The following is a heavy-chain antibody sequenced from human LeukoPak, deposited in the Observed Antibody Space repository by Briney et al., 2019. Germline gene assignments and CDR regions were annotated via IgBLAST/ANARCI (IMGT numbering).Heavy chain of an antibody. CDR1: GYTFTSYG. D-gene: IGHD2-8*01. CDR2: ISAYNGNT. V-gene: IGHV1-18*01. CDR3: ARVHCTNGVCRPTNWLDP. J-gene: IGHJ5*02. Sequence: ASVKVSCKASGYTFTSYGISWVRQAPGQGLEWMGWISAYNGNTNYAQKFQGRVTMTTDTSTSTAYMELRSLRSDDTAVYYCARVHCTNGVCRPTNWLDPWGQGTLVTVSS.